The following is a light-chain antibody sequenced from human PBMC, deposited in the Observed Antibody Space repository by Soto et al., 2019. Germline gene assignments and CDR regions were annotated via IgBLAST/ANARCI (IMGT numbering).Light chain of an antibody. J-gene: IGKJ1*01. CDR2: GAS. CDR1: QSVSSSY. V-gene: IGKV3-20*01. CDR3: QQYNSFSRT. Sequence: EILLTQSPGTLSLSPGERATLSCRASQSVSSSYLAWYQQKRGQAPRLLIYGASSRATGIPDRFSGSGSGTDLTLTISRLEPEDFATYYCQQYNSFSRTFGQGTKVDIK.